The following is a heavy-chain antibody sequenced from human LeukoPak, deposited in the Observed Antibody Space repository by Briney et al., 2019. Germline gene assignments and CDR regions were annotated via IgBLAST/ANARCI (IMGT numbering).Heavy chain of an antibody. V-gene: IGHV3-23*01. J-gene: IGHJ3*02. CDR2: ISSSVGST. CDR1: GLTFSTYA. Sequence: GGSLTLSWAASGLTFSTYAMSWVRQAPRKGLEWDSGISSSVGSTHYADSVRVRFAISRDGSKTTLYLQMNSLRAEVTAVYYCAMETVVVVAATPVAFDIWGQGTMVTVSS. CDR3: AMETVVVVAATPVAFDI. D-gene: IGHD2-15*01.